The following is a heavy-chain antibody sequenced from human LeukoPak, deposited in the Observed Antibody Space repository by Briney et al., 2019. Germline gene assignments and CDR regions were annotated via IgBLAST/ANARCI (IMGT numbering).Heavy chain of an antibody. CDR1: GISINPYY. V-gene: IGHV4-4*07. CDR3: MRDGPSWGLL. CDR2: IIYTTGAT. D-gene: IGHD3-16*01. Sequence: SETLSLTCTVSGISINPYYWTWIRQPAGKGLEWIGRIIYTTGATNYNPSLNSRVTMSVDTSKNQLSLRLSSVTAADTAVYYCMRDGPSWGLLWGLGTLVTVSS. J-gene: IGHJ4*02.